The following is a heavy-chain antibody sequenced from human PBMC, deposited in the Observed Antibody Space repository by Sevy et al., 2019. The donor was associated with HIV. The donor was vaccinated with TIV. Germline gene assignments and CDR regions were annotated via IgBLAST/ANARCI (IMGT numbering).Heavy chain of an antibody. CDR1: GGTFSSYA. Sequence: ASVKVSCKASGGTFSSYAISWVRQAPGQGLEWMGGIIPIFGIANYAQKFQGRVTITADKSTSTAYMELSSLRSEDTAVYYCARDVGYYDFWSGYLEGYNWFDPWGQGTLVTVSS. V-gene: IGHV1-69*10. CDR2: IIPIFGIA. CDR3: ARDVGYYDFWSGYLEGYNWFDP. D-gene: IGHD3-3*01. J-gene: IGHJ5*02.